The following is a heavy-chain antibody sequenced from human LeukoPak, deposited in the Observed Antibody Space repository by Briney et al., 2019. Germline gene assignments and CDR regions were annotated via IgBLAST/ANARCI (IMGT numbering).Heavy chain of an antibody. J-gene: IGHJ4*02. D-gene: IGHD2-21*02. CDR2: INSDGSSI. V-gene: IGHV3-74*03. CDR3: AREGPFGVVTSFDY. Sequence: GGSLRLSCAASGFTFSSYWMHWVRQAPGKGLVWVSRINSDGSSITYADSVKGRFTISRDNAKNSPYLQMNSLRAEDTAVYYCAREGPFGVVTSFDYWGQGILVTVSS. CDR1: GFTFSSYW.